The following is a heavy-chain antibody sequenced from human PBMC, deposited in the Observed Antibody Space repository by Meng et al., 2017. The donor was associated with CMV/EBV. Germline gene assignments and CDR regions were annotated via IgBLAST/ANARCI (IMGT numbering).Heavy chain of an antibody. J-gene: IGHJ4*02. CDR3: ARDSAVAGVVDY. CDR1: GGSISRSSYY. CDR2: IYYSGST. D-gene: IGHD6-19*01. Sequence: RRHRQQSCPGLVNPSAPLSLTCTVSGGSISRSSYYWGWIRQPPGKGLEWIGSIYYSGSTYYNPSLKSRVTISVDTSKNQFSLKLSSVTAADTAVYYCARDSAVAGVVDYWGQGTLVTVSS. V-gene: IGHV4-39*06.